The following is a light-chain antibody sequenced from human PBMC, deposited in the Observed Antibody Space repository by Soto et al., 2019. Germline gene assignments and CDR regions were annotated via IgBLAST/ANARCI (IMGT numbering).Light chain of an antibody. J-gene: IGLJ2*01. CDR1: SSDGGAYNY. Sequence: QSALTQPASVSVSPGESITISCTGTSSDGGAYNYVSWYQQHPGKAPKLMIYDVSNRPSGVSNRFSGSKSGNTASLTISGLQAEDEADYYCSSYTSTNSLFGGGTQLTVL. CDR3: SSYTSTNSL. CDR2: DVS. V-gene: IGLV2-14*03.